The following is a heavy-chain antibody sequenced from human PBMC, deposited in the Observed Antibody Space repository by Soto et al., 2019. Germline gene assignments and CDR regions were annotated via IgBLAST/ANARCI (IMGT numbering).Heavy chain of an antibody. D-gene: IGHD3-10*01. Sequence: SVKVSCKAPGGTLISYAISWVRQVPGHGLEWLGEFIPIFGTTNHPQKFQGRVTITADESTTTVYMELDSLTHEDTAVYYCATGAVRVITMADYLYGMADWGQGTSVPVS. CDR1: GGTLISYA. CDR2: FIPIFGTT. V-gene: IGHV1-69*13. J-gene: IGHJ6*02. CDR3: ATGAVRVITMADYLYGMAD.